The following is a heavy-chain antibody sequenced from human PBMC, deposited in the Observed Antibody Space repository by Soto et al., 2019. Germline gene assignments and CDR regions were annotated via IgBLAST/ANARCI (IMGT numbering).Heavy chain of an antibody. CDR1: GFTFSSYA. Sequence: FLRLSCAASGFTFSSYAMSWVRQAPGKGLEWVSAISGSGGSTYYADSVKGRFTISRGNSKNTLYLQMNSLRAEDTAVYYCAKDRVPAAIIGGWFDPWGQGTLVTVSS. CDR3: AKDRVPAAIIGGWFDP. CDR2: ISGSGGST. V-gene: IGHV3-23*01. J-gene: IGHJ5*02. D-gene: IGHD2-2*02.